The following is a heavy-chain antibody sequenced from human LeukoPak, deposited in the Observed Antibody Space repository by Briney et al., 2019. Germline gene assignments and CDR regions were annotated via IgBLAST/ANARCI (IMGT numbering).Heavy chain of an antibody. Sequence: SVTVSCKASGGTFSSYAISWVRQAPGQGLEWMGRIIPILGIANYAQKFQGRVTITADKSTSTAYMELSSLRSEDTAVYYCATPPESYDILTGSIGDDAFDIWGQGTMVTVSS. V-gene: IGHV1-69*04. J-gene: IGHJ3*02. D-gene: IGHD3-9*01. CDR1: GGTFSSYA. CDR2: IIPILGIA. CDR3: ATPPESYDILTGSIGDDAFDI.